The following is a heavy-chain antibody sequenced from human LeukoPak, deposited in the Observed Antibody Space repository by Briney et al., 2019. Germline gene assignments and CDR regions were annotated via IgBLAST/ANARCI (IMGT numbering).Heavy chain of an antibody. Sequence: ASVKVSRQASGYTLTGYYMHWVRQAPGPGLEGRGYISAYNGNTNYAQRLQGRVTMTTDTSTSTAYMELRSLRSDDTAVYYCAREQTPVSGGHCHVDYWGQGTLVTVSS. CDR2: ISAYNGNT. D-gene: IGHD2-21*02. V-gene: IGHV1-18*04. J-gene: IGHJ4*02. CDR3: AREQTPVSGGHCHVDY. CDR1: GYTLTGYY.